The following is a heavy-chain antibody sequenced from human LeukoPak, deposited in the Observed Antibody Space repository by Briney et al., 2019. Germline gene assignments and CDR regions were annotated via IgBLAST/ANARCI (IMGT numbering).Heavy chain of an antibody. J-gene: IGHJ3*02. V-gene: IGHV3-7*01. CDR2: XKQDGSXX. CDR3: ARGVRAGPFDI. CDR1: GFTFSNHW. Sequence: GGSLRLSCVASGFTFSNHWXXXXRQAPGXXXXWVANXKQDGSXXXXXGSVXXXXTXSRDNAKNSLYLQMNSLRAEDTAVYYCARGVRAGPFDIWGQGTMVTVSS.